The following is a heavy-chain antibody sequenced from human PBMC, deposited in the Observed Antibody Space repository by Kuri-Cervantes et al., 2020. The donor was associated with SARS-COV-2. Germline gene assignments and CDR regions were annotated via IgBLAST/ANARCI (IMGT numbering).Heavy chain of an antibody. CDR1: GGSISSYY. J-gene: IGHJ6*02. CDR2: IYYSGGT. D-gene: IGHD1-14*01. CDR3: ARDTLTRGATGRYYYYGMDV. Sequence: GSLRLSCTVSGGSISSYYWSWIRQPPGKGLEWIGYIYYSGGTNYNPSLKSRVTISVDTSKNQFSLKLSSVTAADTAVYYCARDTLTRGATGRYYYYGMDVWGQGTTVTVSS. V-gene: IGHV4-59*01.